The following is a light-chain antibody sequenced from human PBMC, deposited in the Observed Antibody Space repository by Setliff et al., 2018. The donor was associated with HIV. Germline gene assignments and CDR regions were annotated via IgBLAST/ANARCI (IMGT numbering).Light chain of an antibody. Sequence: QSALAQPASVSGSPGQSITISCTGTSSDVGAYNYVSWYQQHPGKAPKLMIYDVSNRPSGVSNRFSGSKSGNTASLTISGLQAEDEADYYCGSCTSTSPGAFGTGTKATVL. J-gene: IGLJ1*01. CDR3: GSCTSTSPGA. CDR2: DVS. CDR1: SSDVGAYNY. V-gene: IGLV2-14*03.